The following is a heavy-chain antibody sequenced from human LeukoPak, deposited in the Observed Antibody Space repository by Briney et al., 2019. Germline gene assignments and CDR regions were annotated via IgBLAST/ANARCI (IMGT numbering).Heavy chain of an antibody. CDR3: ARHDCDSSRCSVNWFDP. V-gene: IGHV4-39*01. D-gene: IGHD2/OR15-2a*01. J-gene: IGHJ5*02. Sequence: PSETLSLTCTVSGVSMSRSPYYWGWIRQPPGKGLEWIGTIYDSGNTIYNPSLRSRLTISVDTSRNQFSLKLSSVTAADAAVYYCARHDCDSSRCSVNWFDPWGQGTLVTVSS. CDR1: GVSMSRSPYY. CDR2: IYDSGNT.